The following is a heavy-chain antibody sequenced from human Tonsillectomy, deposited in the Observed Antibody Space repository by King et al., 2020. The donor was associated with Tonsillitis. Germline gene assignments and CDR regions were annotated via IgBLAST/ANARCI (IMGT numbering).Heavy chain of an antibody. D-gene: IGHD3-22*01. CDR1: GFTFSDHY. V-gene: IGHV3-11*05. CDR2: ISYSSSYT. Sequence: VQLVESGGGLVKPGGSLRLSCAASGFTFSDHYMSWIRQGPGKGLEGGSYISYSSSYTNYADSMKGRFTISRDNAKNSLYLQMNSLRVEVPAVYYCSGGHIYYHSSGPFDYWGQGTLVTVSS. CDR3: SGGHIYYHSSGPFDY. J-gene: IGHJ4*02.